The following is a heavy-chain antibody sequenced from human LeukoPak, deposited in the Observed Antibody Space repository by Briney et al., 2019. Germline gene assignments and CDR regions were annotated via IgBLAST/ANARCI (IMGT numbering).Heavy chain of an antibody. D-gene: IGHD3-22*01. CDR3: ARDQDSSGYSAYFDY. J-gene: IGHJ4*02. V-gene: IGHV4-39*07. Sequence: SETLSLTCTVSGGSISSNSYYWGWIRQPPGKGLEWIGSIYYSGSTYYNPSLKSRVTISVDTSKNQFSLKLSSVTAADTAVYYCARDQDSSGYSAYFDYWGQGTLVTVSS. CDR1: GGSISSNSYY. CDR2: IYYSGST.